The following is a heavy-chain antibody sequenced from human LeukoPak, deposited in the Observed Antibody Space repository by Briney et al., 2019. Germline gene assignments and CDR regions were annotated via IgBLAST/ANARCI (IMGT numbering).Heavy chain of an antibody. CDR1: GYTFTGYY. CDR3: ARKIRRYCSSTSCQNWFDP. J-gene: IGHJ5*02. V-gene: IGHV1-2*06. D-gene: IGHD2-2*01. CDR2: INPNSGGT. Sequence: ASVKVSCKASGYTFTGYYMHWVRQAPGQGLEWMGRINPNSGGTNYAQKFQGRVTMTRDTSISTAYMELSRLRSDDTAVYYCARKIRRYCSSTSCQNWFDPWGQGTLVTVSS.